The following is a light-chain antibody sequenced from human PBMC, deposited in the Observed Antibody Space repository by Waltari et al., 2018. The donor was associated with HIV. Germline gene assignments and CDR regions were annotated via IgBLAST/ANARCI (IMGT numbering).Light chain of an antibody. J-gene: IGKJ4*01. CDR3: QRLTTYPLS. CDR2: SVS. CDR1: QGVGSY. Sequence: IQLTQSPSFLSASVGERLTITCRATQGVGSYLAWYQQKPGKAPNLLIYSVSILQTGVPSRFSGSGSGTEFTLTVTHRQLEDFAPYYSQRLTTYPLSFFGGAKGEIK. V-gene: IGKV1-9*01.